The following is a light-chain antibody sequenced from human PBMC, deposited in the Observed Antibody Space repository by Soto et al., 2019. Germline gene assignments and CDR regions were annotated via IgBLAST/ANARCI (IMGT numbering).Light chain of an antibody. CDR3: QQRSDLWT. CDR2: DAS. Sequence: ETVLTQSPATLSLSPGERATLSCRASQSVRSYLAWYQQKPGQAPRLLIYDASNRATGIPARFSGSGSGTDFTLTISSLEPEDFAVYYCQQRSDLWTFGQGTRVEIK. V-gene: IGKV3-11*01. CDR1: QSVRSY. J-gene: IGKJ1*01.